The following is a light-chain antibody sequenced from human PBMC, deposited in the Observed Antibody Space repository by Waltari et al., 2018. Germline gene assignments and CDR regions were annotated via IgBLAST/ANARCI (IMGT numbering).Light chain of an antibody. CDR1: RCVIRS. J-gene: IGKJ1*01. V-gene: IGKV3-20*01. CDR2: GAS. CDR3: QQYVRLPWS. Sequence: EVVLKQPAGPSSSSPGKRATFSSGTKRCVIRSLAWYQQKPGQAPRLLIYGASSRATGIPDRFSGSGSGTDFSLTISRLEPEDFAVYYCQQYVRLPWSFGQGTKVEIK.